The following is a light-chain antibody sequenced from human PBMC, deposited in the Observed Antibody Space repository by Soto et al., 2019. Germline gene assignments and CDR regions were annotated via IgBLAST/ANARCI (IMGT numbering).Light chain of an antibody. V-gene: IGLV1-47*02. J-gene: IGLJ1*01. CDR3: AAWDASLIGHV. CDR2: SDD. CDR1: SSNIGSYP. Sequence: QSVLTQSPSESGTRGQRDTISCYGSSSNIGSYPVYWYQQLPGTAPKLLINSDDQRLSGVPDRFSASKSGTSASLAISGLRSEDVADYYCAAWDASLIGHVFGAGTKVTVL.